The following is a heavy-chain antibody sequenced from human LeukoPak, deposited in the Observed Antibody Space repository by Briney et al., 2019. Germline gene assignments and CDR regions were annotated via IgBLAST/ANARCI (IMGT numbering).Heavy chain of an antibody. V-gene: IGHV3-74*01. J-gene: IGHJ4*02. D-gene: IGHD1-26*01. CDR3: GRDQVGTIPLDY. CDR1: GFTFSLHR. CDR2: IETDATRA. Sequence: PGGSLRLSCAASGFTFSLHRMHWVRQVPGKGLVWISWIETDATRAGYVDSVRGRFTVSRDNAKSTVYLEMNSLRVEDTAVYYCGRDQVGTIPLDYWGQGTLVTVSS.